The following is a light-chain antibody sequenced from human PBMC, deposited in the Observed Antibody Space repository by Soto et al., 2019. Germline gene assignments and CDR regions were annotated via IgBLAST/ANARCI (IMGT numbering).Light chain of an antibody. CDR2: GAS. Sequence: EIVLTQSPGTLSLSPGERATLSCRASQSVSSSYLAWYQQKPGQAPRLLIYGASSRATGIPDRFIGSGSGTDFTLTISRLETYDFAVYYCQQYGSSPLTFGGGTKVEIK. J-gene: IGKJ4*01. CDR1: QSVSSSY. CDR3: QQYGSSPLT. V-gene: IGKV3-20*01.